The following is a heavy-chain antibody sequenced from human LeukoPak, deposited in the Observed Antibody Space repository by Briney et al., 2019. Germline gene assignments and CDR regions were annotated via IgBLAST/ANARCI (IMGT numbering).Heavy chain of an antibody. Sequence: GGSLRLSCAASGFTFSSYAMSWVRQAPGKGLEWVSVIYSGGSTYYADSVKGRFTISRDNSKNTLYLQMNSLRAEDTDVYYCARTPYYDFWSGSEQYYFDYWGQGTLVTVSS. CDR2: IYSGGST. D-gene: IGHD3-3*01. J-gene: IGHJ4*02. CDR1: GFTFSSYA. V-gene: IGHV3-53*01. CDR3: ARTPYYDFWSGSEQYYFDY.